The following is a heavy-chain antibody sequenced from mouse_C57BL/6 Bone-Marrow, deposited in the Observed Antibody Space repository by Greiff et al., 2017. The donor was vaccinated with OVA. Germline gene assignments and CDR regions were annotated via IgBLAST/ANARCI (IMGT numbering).Heavy chain of an antibody. V-gene: IGHV1-54*01. J-gene: IGHJ2*01. CDR1: GYAFTNYL. Sequence: QVQLKESGAELVRPGTSVKVSCKASGYAFTNYLIEWVKQRPGQGLEWIGVIYPGSGGTNYNEKFKGKATLTADKSSSTAYMQVSSLTSEDSAVYFCARSSTVPFDYWGQGTTLTVSS. CDR2: IYPGSGGT. CDR3: ARSSTVPFDY. D-gene: IGHD1-1*01.